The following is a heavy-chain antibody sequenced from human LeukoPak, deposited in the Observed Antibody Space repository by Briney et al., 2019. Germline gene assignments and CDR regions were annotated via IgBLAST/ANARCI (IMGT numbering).Heavy chain of an antibody. CDR2: IIPIFGTA. D-gene: IGHD3-22*01. CDR1: GYTFTSYG. CDR3: ARAYYYDSSGYPDY. Sequence: ASVTVSCKASGYTFTSYGISWVRQAPGQGLEWMGGIIPIFGTANYAQKFQGRVTITADKSTSTAYMELSSLRSEDTAVYYCARAYYYDSSGYPDYWGQGTLVTVSS. V-gene: IGHV1-69*06. J-gene: IGHJ4*02.